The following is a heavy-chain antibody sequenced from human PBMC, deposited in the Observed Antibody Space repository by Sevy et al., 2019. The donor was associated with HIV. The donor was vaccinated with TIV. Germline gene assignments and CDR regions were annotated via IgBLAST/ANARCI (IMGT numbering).Heavy chain of an antibody. CDR1: GGSISSGDYY. J-gene: IGHJ4*02. Sequence: SETLSLTCTVSGGSISSGDYYWSWIRQPPGKGLEWIGCIYYSGSPYYNPSLKSRVTMSVDTSKNNFSLKLTPVTAADTAVYFCARWSYGDYVTYFDYWGQGTLVTVSS. V-gene: IGHV4-30-4*01. CDR2: IYYSGSP. CDR3: ARWSYGDYVTYFDY. D-gene: IGHD4-17*01.